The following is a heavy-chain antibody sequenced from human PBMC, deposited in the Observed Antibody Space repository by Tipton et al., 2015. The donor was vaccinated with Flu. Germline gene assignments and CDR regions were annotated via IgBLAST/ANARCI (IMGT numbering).Heavy chain of an antibody. D-gene: IGHD5-12*01. CDR2: IYYSGST. Sequence: TLSLTCTVSGGSISSSSYYWGWIRQPPGKGLEWIGSIYYSGSTYYNPSLKSRVTISVDTSKNQFSLKLSPVTAADTAVYYCAREVATIGRWFDPWGQGTLDTVS. CDR1: GGSISSSSYY. CDR3: AREVATIGRWFDP. V-gene: IGHV4-39*07. J-gene: IGHJ5*02.